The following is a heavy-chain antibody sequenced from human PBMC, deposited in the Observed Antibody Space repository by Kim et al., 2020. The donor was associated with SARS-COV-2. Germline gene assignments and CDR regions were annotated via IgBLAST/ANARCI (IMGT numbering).Heavy chain of an antibody. CDR1: GYTLTELS. CDR2: FDPEDGET. D-gene: IGHD3-10*01. J-gene: IGHJ4*02. Sequence: ASVKVSCKVSGYTLTELSMHWVRQAPGKGLEWMGGFDPEDGETIYAQKFQGRVTMTEDTSTDTAYMELSSLRSEDTAVYYCATRRNEHYMVRGANFDYWGQGTLVTVSS. V-gene: IGHV1-24*01. CDR3: ATRRNEHYMVRGANFDY.